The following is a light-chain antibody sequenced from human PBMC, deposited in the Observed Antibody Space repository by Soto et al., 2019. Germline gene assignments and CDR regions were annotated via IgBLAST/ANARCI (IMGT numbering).Light chain of an antibody. CDR1: QDIGSH. J-gene: IGKJ3*01. CDR3: QQGNSFPFT. CDR2: AAS. V-gene: IGKV1-6*01. Sequence: AIQMTQSPSSLSASVGDRITITCRASQDIGSHVGWYQQKPGRATKLLIYAASSLQSGVSSRCSGSGSGTDFTLTISSLQPEDFATYYCQQGNSFPFTFGPGTKVDIK.